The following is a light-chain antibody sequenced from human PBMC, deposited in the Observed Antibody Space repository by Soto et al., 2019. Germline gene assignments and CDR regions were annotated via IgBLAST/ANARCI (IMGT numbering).Light chain of an antibody. J-gene: IGKJ1*01. V-gene: IGKV1-5*03. Sequence: DNQMTQSPSTLSASVGDRVTITCRASQSISSWLAWYQQKPGKAPKLLIYKASSLESGVPSRFSGSGSGTEFTLTISSLQPDDFATYYCQQYNSYSWTFGQGIKVEIK. CDR1: QSISSW. CDR2: KAS. CDR3: QQYNSYSWT.